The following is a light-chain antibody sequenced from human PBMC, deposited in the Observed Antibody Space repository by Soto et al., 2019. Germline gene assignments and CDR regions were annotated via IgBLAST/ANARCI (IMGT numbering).Light chain of an antibody. Sequence: DVVMTQSPLSLPVTLGQPASISCRSSQSLVYSDGYTYLNWFQQRPGQSPRRLIYRVSTRVSGVPDRFSGSGSGTDFTLKISRVEAEDVGVYYCMQGTHSPPYTFGQGTKLEIK. CDR3: MQGTHSPPYT. CDR2: RVS. V-gene: IGKV2-30*01. J-gene: IGKJ2*01. CDR1: QSLVYSDGYTY.